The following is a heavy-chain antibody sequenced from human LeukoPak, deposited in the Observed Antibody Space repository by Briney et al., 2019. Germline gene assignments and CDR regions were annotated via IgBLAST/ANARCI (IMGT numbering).Heavy chain of an antibody. D-gene: IGHD4-23*01. V-gene: IGHV5-10-1*01. CDR3: TRHSVDSSHGMDV. CDR2: IDPSDSYT. J-gene: IGHJ6*02. CDR1: EYSFTTYW. Sequence: GESLKISCQGSEYSFTTYWITWVRQVPGKGLEWVGTIDPSDSYTDYSPSFQGHVTISADRSISTAYLQWSSLKASDTAMYYCTRHSVDSSHGMDVWGQGTTVTVSS.